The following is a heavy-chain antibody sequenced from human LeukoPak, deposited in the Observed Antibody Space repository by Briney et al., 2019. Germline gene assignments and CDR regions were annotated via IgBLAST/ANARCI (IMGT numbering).Heavy chain of an antibody. V-gene: IGHV1-2*06. D-gene: IGHD1-26*01. Sequence: ASVKVSCKASGYTFTGYYLHWVRQAPGQGLEWMGRINPNSGGTNDAQKFQDRVTMTRGTSISTAYMELSRLRSDDTAVYYCARDLPSTPNWELDYWGQGTLVTVSS. J-gene: IGHJ4*02. CDR3: ARDLPSTPNWELDY. CDR2: INPNSGGT. CDR1: GYTFTGYY.